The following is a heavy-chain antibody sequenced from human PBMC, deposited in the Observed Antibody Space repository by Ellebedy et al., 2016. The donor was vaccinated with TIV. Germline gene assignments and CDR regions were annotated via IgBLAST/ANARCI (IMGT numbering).Heavy chain of an antibody. Sequence: GESLKISXAASGFTVSSNYMSWVRQAPGKGLEWVSVIYSGGSTYYADSVKGRFTISRDNAKNSVYLQMNSLRAEDTAVYYCARPRVDSVMIEALDIWGQGTMVTVSS. V-gene: IGHV3-53*01. J-gene: IGHJ3*02. D-gene: IGHD5-18*01. CDR1: GFTVSSNY. CDR2: IYSGGST. CDR3: ARPRVDSVMIEALDI.